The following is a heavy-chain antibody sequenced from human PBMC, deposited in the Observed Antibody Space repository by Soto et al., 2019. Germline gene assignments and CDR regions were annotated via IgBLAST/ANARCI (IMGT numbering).Heavy chain of an antibody. CDR2: ISSSSSYI. CDR3: AKDLYVQPPSGWFDP. D-gene: IGHD1-26*01. J-gene: IGHJ5*02. CDR1: GFTFSSYS. V-gene: IGHV3-21*01. Sequence: PGGSLRLSCAASGFTFSSYSMNWVRQAPGKGLEWVSSISSSSSYIYYADSVKGRFTISRDNAKNSLYLQMNSLRAEDTAVYYCAKDLYVQPPSGWFDPWGQGTVVTVSS.